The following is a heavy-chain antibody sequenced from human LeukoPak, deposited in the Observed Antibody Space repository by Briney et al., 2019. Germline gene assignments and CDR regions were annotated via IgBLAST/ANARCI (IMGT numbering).Heavy chain of an antibody. J-gene: IGHJ4*02. CDR3: ARYQGWGPRTFDY. V-gene: IGHV4-4*02. Sequence: PSGTLSLTCAVSGGSISSSNWWSWVRQPPGKGLEWIGEIYHSGSTNYNPSPKSRVTISVDKSKNQFSLKLSSVTAADTAVYYCARYQGWGPRTFDYWGQGTLVTVSS. CDR2: IYHSGST. D-gene: IGHD2-2*01. CDR1: GGSISSSNW.